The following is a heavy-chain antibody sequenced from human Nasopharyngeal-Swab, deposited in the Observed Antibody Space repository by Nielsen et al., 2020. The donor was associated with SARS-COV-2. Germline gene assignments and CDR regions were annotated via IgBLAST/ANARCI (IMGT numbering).Heavy chain of an antibody. Sequence: RQAPGKGLEWIGYIYYSGSTYYSPSLKSRVTISVDTSKNQFSLKLSSVTAADTAVYYCARDPNYYDSSGYLDYWGQGTLVTVSS. D-gene: IGHD3-22*01. CDR2: IYYSGST. V-gene: IGHV4-31*02. J-gene: IGHJ4*02. CDR3: ARDPNYYDSSGYLDY.